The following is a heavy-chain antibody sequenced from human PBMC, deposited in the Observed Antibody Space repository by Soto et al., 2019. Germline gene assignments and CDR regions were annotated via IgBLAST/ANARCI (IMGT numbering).Heavy chain of an antibody. D-gene: IGHD6-19*01. Sequence: QVQLVQSGAAVRKPGSSVKVSCKASGGTFTKYAITWVRQAPRQGLEWMGGIVPLPGTTNNAQNFRGRVTINADESTSTSYLELSCLRSEDTAVYYWVSGVGGLGGSSGWPDYAFDVWGQGTMVIVSS. CDR2: IVPLPGTT. CDR3: VSGVGGLGGSSGWPDYAFDV. CDR1: GGTFTKYA. V-gene: IGHV1-69*01. J-gene: IGHJ3*01.